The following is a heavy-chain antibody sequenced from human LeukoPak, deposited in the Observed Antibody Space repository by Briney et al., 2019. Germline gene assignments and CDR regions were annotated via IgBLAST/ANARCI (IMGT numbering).Heavy chain of an antibody. Sequence: GASVKVSCKASGGTSSSYAISWVRQAPGQGLEWMGRIIPILGIANYAQKFQGRVTITADKSTSTAYMELSSLRSEDTAVYYCARDVTDIVVVPAALDYWGQGTLVTVSS. CDR2: IIPILGIA. V-gene: IGHV1-69*04. CDR1: GGTSSSYA. J-gene: IGHJ4*02. CDR3: ARDVTDIVVVPAALDY. D-gene: IGHD2-2*01.